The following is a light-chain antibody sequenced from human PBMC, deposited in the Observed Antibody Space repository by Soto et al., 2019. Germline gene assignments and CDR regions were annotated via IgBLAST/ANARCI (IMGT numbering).Light chain of an antibody. CDR1: QSLDSSF. CDR3: QHCGSFNT. Sequence: EIVLTQSPGTLSLSPGERATLSCRASQSLDSSFLAWYQQKPGQAPRLLIYGASTRASGIPDRISGSGSGTDFTLTISRLEPEDFAVYYCQHCGSFNTFAGGTKVDIK. V-gene: IGKV3-20*01. CDR2: GAS. J-gene: IGKJ4*01.